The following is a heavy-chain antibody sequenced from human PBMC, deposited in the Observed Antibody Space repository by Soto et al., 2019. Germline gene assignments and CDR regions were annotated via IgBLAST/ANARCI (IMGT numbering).Heavy chain of an antibody. Sequence: PGGSLRLSCAASRLTFSAYAMSWVRQAPGKGLEWGSGISGSGGITYYADSVKGRFTISRDNSKHTLYLQMNSLRAHDTAVSYCAKSGHGSALSGDYYAGIHDWGHGSTVSVS. V-gene: IGHV3-23*01. D-gene: IGHD3-10*01. CDR3: AKSGHGSALSGDYYAGIHD. CDR1: RLTFSAYA. CDR2: ISGSGGIT. J-gene: IGHJ6*01.